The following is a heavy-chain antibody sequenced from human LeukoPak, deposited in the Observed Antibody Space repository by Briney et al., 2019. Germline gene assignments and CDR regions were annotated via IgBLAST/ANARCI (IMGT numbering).Heavy chain of an antibody. CDR3: ARRMFSYYYDSSGPATNDY. Sequence: ASVKVSCKASGYTFTSYGISWVRQAPGQGLEWMGWISAYNGNTNYAQKLQGRVTMTTDTSTSTAYMELSRLRSDDTAVYYCARRMFSYYYDSSGPATNDYWGQGTLVTVSS. J-gene: IGHJ4*02. CDR2: ISAYNGNT. D-gene: IGHD3-22*01. V-gene: IGHV1-18*01. CDR1: GYTFTSYG.